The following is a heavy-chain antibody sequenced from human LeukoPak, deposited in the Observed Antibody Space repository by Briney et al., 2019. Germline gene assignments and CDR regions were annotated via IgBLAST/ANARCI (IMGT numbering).Heavy chain of an antibody. CDR2: IYYSGST. CDR1: GGSISSSSYY. D-gene: IGHD5-18*01. V-gene: IGHV4-39*01. CDR3: ARHGRGYSYGKIDY. J-gene: IGHJ4*02. Sequence: SETLSLTCTVSGGSISSSSYYWGWIRQPPGRGLEWLGSIYYSGSTYDNPSLKSRVTISVDTSKNQFSLKLSFVTAADTAVYYCARHGRGYSYGKIDYWGQGTLVTVSS.